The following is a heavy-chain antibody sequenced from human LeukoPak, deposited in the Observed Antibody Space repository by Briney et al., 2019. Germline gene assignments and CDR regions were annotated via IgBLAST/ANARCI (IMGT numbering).Heavy chain of an antibody. CDR3: AGIAVATRSDAFDI. J-gene: IGHJ3*02. CDR1: GYTCTSYD. V-gene: IGHV1-8*01. Sequence: GASVKVSCKASGYTCTSYDINWVRQATGQGLEWMGWMNPNSGNTGYAQKFQGRVTMTRNTSISTAYMELSSLISEDTAVYYCAGIAVATRSDAFDIWGQGTMVTVSS. D-gene: IGHD6-19*01. CDR2: MNPNSGNT.